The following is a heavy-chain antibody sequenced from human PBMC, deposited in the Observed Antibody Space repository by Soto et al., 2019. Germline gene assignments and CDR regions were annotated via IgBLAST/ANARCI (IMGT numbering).Heavy chain of an antibody. CDR1: GGSISSDY. D-gene: IGHD5-12*01. J-gene: IGHJ3*02. Sequence: QVQLQESCPGLVKPADTLSLTCTVSGGSISSDYWTWIRQPPGKGLEWIGYVYDSGSTKYNSSLKSRVIISVDTSKNQFSLRLSSLTAADTAVYYCVRGVASGYDGNSFDIWGQGTMVTVSS. V-gene: IGHV4-59*01. CDR2: VYDSGST. CDR3: VRGVASGYDGNSFDI.